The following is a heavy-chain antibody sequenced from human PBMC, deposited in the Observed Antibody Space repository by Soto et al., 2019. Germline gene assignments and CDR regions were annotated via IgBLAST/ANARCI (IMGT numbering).Heavy chain of an antibody. J-gene: IGHJ4*02. CDR3: ARESEDLTSNFDY. CDR1: GFTFTRYS. CDR2: TSSTTNYI. Sequence: LRLSCAASGFTFTRYSMNWVRQAPGKGLEWVSSTSSTTNYIYYGDSMKGRFTISRGNAKNSLYLEVNSLRAEDTAVYYCARESEDLTSNFDYWGQGTLVTVSS. V-gene: IGHV3-21*06.